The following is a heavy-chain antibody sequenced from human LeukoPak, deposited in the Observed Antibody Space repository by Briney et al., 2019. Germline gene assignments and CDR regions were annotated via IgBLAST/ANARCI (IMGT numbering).Heavy chain of an antibody. J-gene: IGHJ6*03. D-gene: IGHD2-2*01. CDR3: AKGSLPQGPYCSSTSCLIYYMDV. V-gene: IGHV3-30-3*01. CDR1: GFTFSSYA. CDR2: ISYDGSNK. Sequence: TGGSLRLSCAASGFTFSSYAMHWVRQAPGKGLEWVAVISYDGSNKYYADSVKGRFTISRDNSKNTLYLQMNSLRAEDTAVYYCAKGSLPQGPYCSSTSCLIYYMDVWGKGTTVTVSS.